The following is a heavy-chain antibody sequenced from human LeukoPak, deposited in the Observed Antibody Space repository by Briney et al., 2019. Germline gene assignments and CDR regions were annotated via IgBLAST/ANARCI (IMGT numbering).Heavy chain of an antibody. J-gene: IGHJ4*02. CDR1: GFTFSSYA. CDR3: ARDHLKADTAMVRFAFDY. Sequence: GGSLRLSCAASGFTFSSYAMHWVRQAPGKGLEWVAVISYDGSNKYHADSVKGRFTISRDNSKNTLYLQMNSLRAEDTAVYYCARDHLKADTAMVRFAFDYWGQGTLVTVSS. CDR2: ISYDGSNK. V-gene: IGHV3-30*04. D-gene: IGHD5-18*01.